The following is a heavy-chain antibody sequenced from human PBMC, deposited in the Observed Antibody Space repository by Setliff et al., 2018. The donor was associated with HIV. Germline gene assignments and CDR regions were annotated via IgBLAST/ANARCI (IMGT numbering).Heavy chain of an antibody. CDR2: IYHSGST. CDR1: GGSINGSNW. J-gene: IGHJ6*03. V-gene: IGHV4-4*02. Sequence: SETLSLTCAVSGGSINGSNWWSWVRQPPGKGLEWIGEIYHSGSTNYNPSLKSRVTISVDKSNNQFSLKMNYVTAADAAVYYCATVTMVRLIGVYHMDVWGKGTPVTVAS. CDR3: ATVTMVRLIGVYHMDV. D-gene: IGHD3-10*01.